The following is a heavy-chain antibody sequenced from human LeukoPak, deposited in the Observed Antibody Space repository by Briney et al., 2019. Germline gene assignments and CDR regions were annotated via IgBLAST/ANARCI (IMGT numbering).Heavy chain of an antibody. Sequence: KDGESLKISCKGSGYSFTSNWIGWVRQMPGKGLEWMGMIYPGDSATTYSPSFQGQVTISADKSITNAYLQWDSLKASDTAMYYCARHPWGIKVADYWGQGTLVTVSS. CDR3: ARHPWGIKVADY. J-gene: IGHJ4*02. D-gene: IGHD3-16*01. V-gene: IGHV5-51*01. CDR2: IYPGDSAT. CDR1: GYSFTSNW.